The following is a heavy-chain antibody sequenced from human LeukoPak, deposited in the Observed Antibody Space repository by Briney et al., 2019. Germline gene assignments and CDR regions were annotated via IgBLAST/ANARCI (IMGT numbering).Heavy chain of an antibody. J-gene: IGHJ4*02. Sequence: GRSLRLSCAASGFTFSGSAMHWVRQASGKGLEWVGRIRSKANSYATAYAASVKGRFTISRDDSKNTAYLQMNSLKTEDTAVYYCTTGPLSYCSGGSCYSEVYWGQGTLVTVSS. CDR2: IRSKANSYAT. CDR3: TTGPLSYCSGGSCYSEVY. CDR1: GFTFSGSA. V-gene: IGHV3-73*01. D-gene: IGHD2-15*01.